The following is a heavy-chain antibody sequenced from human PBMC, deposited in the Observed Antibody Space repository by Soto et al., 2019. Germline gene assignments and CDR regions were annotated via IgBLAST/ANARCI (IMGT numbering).Heavy chain of an antibody. Sequence: QVQLVQSGAEVKKPGASVKVSCKASGYSFTSYAIEWVRQAPGQRLEWMGWINAGNGNTKYSQNLQGRVTITRDTSASTVYMELSSLRSEDTAVYYCAREHDSWSGYAFYIWGQGTMVTVSS. CDR2: INAGNGNT. D-gene: IGHD3-3*01. J-gene: IGHJ3*02. CDR3: AREHDSWSGYAFYI. CDR1: GYSFTSYA. V-gene: IGHV1-3*01.